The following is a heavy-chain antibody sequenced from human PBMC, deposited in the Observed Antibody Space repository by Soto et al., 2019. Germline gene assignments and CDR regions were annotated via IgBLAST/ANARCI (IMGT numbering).Heavy chain of an antibody. CDR2: ISSNSGSV. Sequence: EVQLVESGGGLVQPGRSLRLSCAASGFTFDDYAMHWVRQGPGKGLEWVSGISSNSGSVGYADSVQGRFIISRDNAQNSLYLQMNSLRPEDRAWYYCAKGQRYCTSASCYFLPRVDDPWGRGTLVTVSS. CDR1: GFTFDDYA. CDR3: AKGQRYCTSASCYFLPRVDDP. J-gene: IGHJ5*02. D-gene: IGHD2-2*01. V-gene: IGHV3-9*01.